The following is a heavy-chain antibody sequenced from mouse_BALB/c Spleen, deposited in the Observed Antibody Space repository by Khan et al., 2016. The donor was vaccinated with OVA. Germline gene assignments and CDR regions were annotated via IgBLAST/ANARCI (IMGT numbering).Heavy chain of an antibody. Sequence: QLEESGPGLVAPSQSLSIPCTVSGFSLTSYGLHWVRQPPGKGLEWLGVIWAGGSTNYNSALMSRLSLSKDNSKSQVFLKMNSLLTDDTAMYYCARLEDIWGQGTTLTVSS. D-gene: IGHD1-3*01. J-gene: IGHJ2*01. CDR3: ARLEDI. V-gene: IGHV2-9*02. CDR1: GFSLTSYG. CDR2: IWAGGST.